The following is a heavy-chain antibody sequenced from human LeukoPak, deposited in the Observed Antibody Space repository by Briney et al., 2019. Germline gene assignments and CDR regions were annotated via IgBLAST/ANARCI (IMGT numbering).Heavy chain of an antibody. CDR3: AKDLHYNDGRWEFDP. CDR2: VVGGGTT. D-gene: IGHD5-24*01. Sequence: GGSLRLSCAASGFTFSTFAMTWVRQAPGKGLEWVLGVVGGGTTYYADSVKGRFTLSKDNSKKTVYLQMNSLRVEDTAIYYCAKDLHYNDGRWEFDPWGQGTLVTVSS. CDR1: GFTFSTFA. V-gene: IGHV3-23*01. J-gene: IGHJ5*02.